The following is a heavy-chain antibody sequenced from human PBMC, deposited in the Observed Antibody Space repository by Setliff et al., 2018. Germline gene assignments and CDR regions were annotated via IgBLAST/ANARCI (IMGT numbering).Heavy chain of an antibody. Sequence: GESLKISCKGSGYSFTSYWIGWVRQMPGKGLEWMGIIYPGDSDTSYSPSFQGQVTISADKSISTAYLQWSSLKASDTAMYYCARREVEVAGTSYYYYMDVWGKGTTVTVSS. D-gene: IGHD6-19*01. CDR1: GYSFTSYW. V-gene: IGHV5-51*01. CDR3: ARREVEVAGTSYYYYMDV. CDR2: IYPGDSDT. J-gene: IGHJ6*03.